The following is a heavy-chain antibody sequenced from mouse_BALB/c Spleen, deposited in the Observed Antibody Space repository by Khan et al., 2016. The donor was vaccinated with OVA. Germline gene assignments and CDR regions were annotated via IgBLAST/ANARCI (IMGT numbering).Heavy chain of an antibody. CDR2: INTYTGEP. V-gene: IGHV9-3-1*01. Sequence: QIQLVQSGPELKKPGETVKISCKASGYTFTNYGMNWVKQAPGKGLKWMGWINTYTGEPTYADYFKGLSAFPLETSASTAYLQIKNLKNEDTATYFCARSNSYGYFDVWGAGTTVTVSS. D-gene: IGHD4-1*02. J-gene: IGHJ1*01. CDR3: ARSNSYGYFDV. CDR1: GYTFTNYG.